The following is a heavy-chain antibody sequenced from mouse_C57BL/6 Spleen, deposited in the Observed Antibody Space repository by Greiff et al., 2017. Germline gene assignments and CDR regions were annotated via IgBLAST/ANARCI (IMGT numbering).Heavy chain of an antibody. D-gene: IGHD2-3*01. Sequence: QVQLKESGPGLVQPSQSLSITCTVSGFSLTSYGVHWVRQPPGKGLEWLGVIWRGGSTDYNASFISRLSINKDNCKSQVFFKMNRLQADDTAIYYCAGGWLPWFAYWGQGTLVTVSA. J-gene: IGHJ3*01. V-gene: IGHV2-4*01. CDR2: IWRGGST. CDR3: AGGWLPWFAY. CDR1: GFSLTSYG.